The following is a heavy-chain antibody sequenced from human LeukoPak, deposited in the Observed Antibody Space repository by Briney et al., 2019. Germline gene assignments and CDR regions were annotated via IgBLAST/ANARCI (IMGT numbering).Heavy chain of an antibody. J-gene: IGHJ4*02. CDR3: ARETTLMGYSSGLGFNY. CDR2: IYSSGTT. CDR1: GSSISSYY. V-gene: IGHV4-59*01. Sequence: SETLSLTCTVSGSSISSYYWSWIRQPPGRGLEWIGHIYSSGTTNYNPSLNSRVTISVDTSKNHFSLKLSSVTAADTALYYCARETTLMGYSSGLGFNYWGQGALVTVSS. D-gene: IGHD6-19*01.